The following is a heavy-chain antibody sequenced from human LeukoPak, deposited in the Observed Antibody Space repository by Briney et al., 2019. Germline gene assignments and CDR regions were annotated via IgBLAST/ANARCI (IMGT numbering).Heavy chain of an antibody. J-gene: IGHJ4*02. V-gene: IGHV3-23*01. D-gene: IGHD6-13*01. CDR3: AKGSLGSWYFFDS. Sequence: PGGSLRLSCAASGFTFSSYAMTWVRQAPGKGPEGVSTISGSCDNTYYADCVGGRFTISRDTPRTTVSLQMNSLTAEDTAVYYCAKGSLGSWYFFDSWGQGTLVTVSS. CDR2: ISGSCDNT. CDR1: GFTFSSYA.